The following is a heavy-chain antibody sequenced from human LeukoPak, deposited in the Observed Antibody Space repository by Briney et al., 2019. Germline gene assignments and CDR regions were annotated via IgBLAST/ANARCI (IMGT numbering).Heavy chain of an antibody. J-gene: IGHJ6*02. CDR2: IKSKTDGGTT. D-gene: IGHD1-26*01. V-gene: IGHV3-15*07. CDR3: TTGSSGSYYGRRYYGMDV. Sequence: GGSLRLSCAASGFIFSNAWMNWVRQAPGKGLEWVGRIKSKTDGGTTDYAAPVKGRFTISRDDSKNTLYLQMNSLKTEDTAVYYCTTGSSGSYYGRRYYGMDVWGQGTTVTVSS. CDR1: GFIFSNAW.